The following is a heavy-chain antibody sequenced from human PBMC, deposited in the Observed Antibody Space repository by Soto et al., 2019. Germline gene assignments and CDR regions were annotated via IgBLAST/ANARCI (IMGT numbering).Heavy chain of an antibody. CDR2: IYYSGTH. D-gene: IGHD5-12*01. CDR1: GGSINNYY. J-gene: IGHJ4*02. CDR3: ARVQMATLYFDH. Sequence: TSETLSLTCYVSGGSINNYYWSWVRQPPGKGLECIGYIYYSGTHNYNPSRESRPTISVDTSKNQFSLSLSSVTAADTAMYYCARVQMATLYFDHWGQGTLGTVSS. V-gene: IGHV4-59*01.